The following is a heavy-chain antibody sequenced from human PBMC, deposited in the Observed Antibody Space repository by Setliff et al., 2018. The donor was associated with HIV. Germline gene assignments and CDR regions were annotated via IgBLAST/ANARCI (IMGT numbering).Heavy chain of an antibody. CDR3: ARLTTIYYYDSSRVLREEGFDP. D-gene: IGHD3-22*01. Sequence: SETLSLTCTVSGGSINSRSYFWAWIRQPPGKGLEWVGSVYYSGSTYHNPSLKRRVTISVNTSKNQFSLKLSSVTAADTAVFYCARLTTIYYYDSSRVLREEGFDPWGQGTLVTVSS. J-gene: IGHJ5*02. CDR1: GGSINSRSYF. V-gene: IGHV4-39*07. CDR2: VYYSGST.